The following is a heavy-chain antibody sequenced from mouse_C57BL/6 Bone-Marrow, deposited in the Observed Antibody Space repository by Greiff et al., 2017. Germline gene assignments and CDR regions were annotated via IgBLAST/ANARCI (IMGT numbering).Heavy chain of an antibody. CDR3: AGERLGDC. V-gene: IGHV1-9*01. J-gene: IGHJ2*01. D-gene: IGHD2-4*01. CDR1: GYTFTGYW. CDR2: ILPGGGST. Sequence: VQLKESGAELMKPGASVKLSCKATGYTFTGYWIEWVKQRPGHGLEWIGEILPGGGSTNYNEKFKGKATFTADTSSNTAYMQLSSLTTEDSAIYYCAGERLGDCWGQGTTLTVSS.